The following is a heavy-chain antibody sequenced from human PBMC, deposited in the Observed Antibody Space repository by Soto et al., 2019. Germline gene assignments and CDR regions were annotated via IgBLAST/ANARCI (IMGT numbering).Heavy chain of an antibody. J-gene: IGHJ3*02. Sequence: QVQLVQSGAEVKKPGSSVKVSCNASGGTFSSYTISWVRQAPGQGLEWMGRIIPILGIANYAQKFQGRVTITAEKSTSTAYMELSSLRSEDTAVYYCARQFGGVIVRSVAAFDIWGQGTMVTVSS. D-gene: IGHD3-16*02. CDR2: IIPILGIA. CDR3: ARQFGGVIVRSVAAFDI. V-gene: IGHV1-69*02. CDR1: GGTFSSYT.